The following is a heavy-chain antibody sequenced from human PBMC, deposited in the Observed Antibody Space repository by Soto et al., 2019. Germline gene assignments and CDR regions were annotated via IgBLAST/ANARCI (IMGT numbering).Heavy chain of an antibody. CDR1: GFIVSDTY. V-gene: IGHV3-66*01. CDR2: ISNRGDT. J-gene: IGHJ3*02. CDR3: AREPRYCRGGSCSITGDAYDI. Sequence: EVQLVESGGGLVQPGGSLRLCCTASGFIVSDTYVNWVRQAPGKGLEWVSVISNRGDTHYADSVRGRFSLSRDISDNTLHLQMNNLRVEDTAVYYCAREPRYCRGGSCSITGDAYDIWGQGTMVTVSS. D-gene: IGHD2-15*01.